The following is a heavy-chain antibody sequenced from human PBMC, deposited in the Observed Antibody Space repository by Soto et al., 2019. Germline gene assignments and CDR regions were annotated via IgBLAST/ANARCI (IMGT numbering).Heavy chain of an antibody. V-gene: IGHV1-18*01. CDR2: ISAKSGDT. CDR1: GYSFTNYG. D-gene: IGHD3-10*01. CDR3: GGGAFGESLMNY. J-gene: IGHJ4*02. Sequence: QVPLVQSGAEVRKPGASVKVSCKASGYSFTNYGISWVRQAPEQGLEWMGWISAKSGDTNYAQKLQGRVTMTTDTSTSTAYMELGSLTYDDTAVYYCGGGAFGESLMNYWGQGTLVTVSS.